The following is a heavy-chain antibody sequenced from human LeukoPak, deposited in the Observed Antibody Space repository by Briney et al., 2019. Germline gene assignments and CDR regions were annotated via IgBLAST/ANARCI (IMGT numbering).Heavy chain of an antibody. CDR1: GFTFSDYY. CDR3: TREDNWYFDL. V-gene: IGHV3-11*05. J-gene: IGHJ2*01. CDR2: VSTDSAYT. Sequence: GGSLRLSCTSSGFTFSDYYMNWIRQAPGKGLEWLSYVSTDSAYTNYAGSVKGRFTISRDNAKSSLYLQLNSLTAEDTAVYYCTREDNWYFDLWGRGTLVTVSS.